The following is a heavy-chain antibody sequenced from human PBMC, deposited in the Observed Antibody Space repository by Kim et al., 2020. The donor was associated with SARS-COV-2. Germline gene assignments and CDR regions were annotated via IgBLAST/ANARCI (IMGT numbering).Heavy chain of an antibody. CDR2: IWYDGSKK. Sequence: GGSLRLSCAASGFTFSSYGMHWVRQAPGKGLEWVAVIWYDGSKKYYADSVKGRRTSSRDNSKNTLDVQMNSLRVEDTAVYYCAGVGGQIDVYYYYGMDV. V-gene: IGHV3-33*01. D-gene: IGHD3-16*01. CDR3: AGVGGQIDVYYYYGMDV. CDR1: GFTFSSYG. J-gene: IGHJ6*01.